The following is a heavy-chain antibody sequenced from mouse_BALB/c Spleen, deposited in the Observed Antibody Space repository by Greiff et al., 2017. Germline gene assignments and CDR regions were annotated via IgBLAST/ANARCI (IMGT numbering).Heavy chain of an antibody. D-gene: IGHD2-14*01. CDR3: ARGGYRYDGGFAY. CDR1: GYTFSSYW. CDR2: ILPGSGST. Sequence: VQLQQSGAELMKPGASVKISCKATGYTFSSYWIEWVKQRPGHGLEWIGEILPGSGSTNYNEKFKGKATFTADTSSNTAYMQLSSLTSEDSAVYYCARGGYRYDGGFAYWGQGTLVTVSA. J-gene: IGHJ3*01. V-gene: IGHV1-9*01.